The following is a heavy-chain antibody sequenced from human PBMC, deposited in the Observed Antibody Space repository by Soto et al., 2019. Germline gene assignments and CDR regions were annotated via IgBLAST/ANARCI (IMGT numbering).Heavy chain of an antibody. J-gene: IGHJ6*02. CDR1: GFTFSRYA. CDR2: ISSNGGST. Sequence: EVQLVESGGGLVQPGGSLRLSCAASGFTFSRYAMHWVRQAPGKGLEYVSAISSNGGSTYYANSVKGRFTISRDNSKNPLYLQMGSLRAEDMAVYYCARGIAGSVYGMDVWGQGTTVTVSS. D-gene: IGHD2-15*01. CDR3: ARGIAGSVYGMDV. V-gene: IGHV3-64*01.